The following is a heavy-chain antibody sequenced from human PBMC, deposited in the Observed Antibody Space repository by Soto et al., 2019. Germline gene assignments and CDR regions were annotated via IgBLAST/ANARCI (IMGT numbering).Heavy chain of an antibody. V-gene: IGHV3-21*02. D-gene: IGHD3-22*01. CDR3: ARERAVYESSPESY. CDR2: ISSTSTYI. Sequence: EVQLVESGGGLVMTGGSLRISCAASGFTFSTYSLSWVRQAPGKGLEWVSSISSTSTYIYYADSVKGRFTISRDNAKNSLHLQMNSLRAEDTAVYYCARERAVYESSPESYWGQGHLVTVSS. CDR1: GFTFSTYS. J-gene: IGHJ4*02.